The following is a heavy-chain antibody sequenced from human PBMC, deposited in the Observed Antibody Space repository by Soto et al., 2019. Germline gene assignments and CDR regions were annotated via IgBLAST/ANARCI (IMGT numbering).Heavy chain of an antibody. D-gene: IGHD3-3*01. CDR1: GGTFSSYA. V-gene: IGHV1-69*13. CDR3: ASALITIFGVVIIDDYYGMDV. J-gene: IGHJ6*02. CDR2: IIPIFGTA. Sequence: ASVKVSCKASGGTFSSYAISWVRQAPGQGLEWMGGIIPIFGTANYAQKFQGRVTITADESTSTAYMELGSLRSEDTAVYYCASALITIFGVVIIDDYYGMDVWGQGTTVTVSS.